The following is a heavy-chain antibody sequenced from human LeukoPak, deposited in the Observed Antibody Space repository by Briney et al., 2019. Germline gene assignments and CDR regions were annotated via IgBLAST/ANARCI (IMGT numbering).Heavy chain of an antibody. Sequence: GGSLRLSCAASGFTFRNFWMSWVRQAPGKGLVCVANMNEEASRIYYLDSVTGRFTISRDNAKNSLFLQMNSLRAEDTAVYYCARDSDGLIFPTDSRGQGTLVTVSS. V-gene: IGHV3-7*01. J-gene: IGHJ4*02. CDR3: ARDSDGLIFPTDS. D-gene: IGHD5-24*01. CDR2: MNEEASRI. CDR1: GFTFRNFW.